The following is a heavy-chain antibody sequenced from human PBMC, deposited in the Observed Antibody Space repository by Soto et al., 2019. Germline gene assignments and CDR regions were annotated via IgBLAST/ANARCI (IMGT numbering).Heavy chain of an antibody. J-gene: IGHJ5*02. CDR3: DRVVYISSKRCLARWFDP. Sequence: SDTVALTFTVPGYSISSGDYYWAWILQPPGKGLEWIGHIHSSGNTYYNPSLKSRVTISVDTSKNQSSLKLSSVTAADTAVYYCDRVVYISSKRCLARWFDPWGQGTLVTVS. CDR2: IHSSGNT. D-gene: IGHD6-6*01. CDR1: GYSISSGDYY. V-gene: IGHV4-30-4*02.